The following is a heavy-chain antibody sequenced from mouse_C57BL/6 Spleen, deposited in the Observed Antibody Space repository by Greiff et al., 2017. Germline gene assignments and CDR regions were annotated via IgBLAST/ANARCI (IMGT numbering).Heavy chain of an antibody. D-gene: IGHD2-3*01. CDR3: ASLDCYYLMDY. J-gene: IGHJ4*01. V-gene: IGHV1-39*01. CDR2: INPNNGNT. Sequence: EVQLKESGPELVKPGASVKISCKASGYSFTDYNMNWVKQSNGQSLEWIGVINPNNGNTNYNKKFKGKATLTVDKSSSTAYMQLNSLTSEDSAVYYCASLDCYYLMDYWGQGTSVTVSS. CDR1: GYSFTDYN.